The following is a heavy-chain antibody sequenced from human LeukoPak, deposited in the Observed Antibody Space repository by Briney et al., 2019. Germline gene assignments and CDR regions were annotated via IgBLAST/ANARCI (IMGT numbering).Heavy chain of an antibody. J-gene: IGHJ4*02. CDR3: ARDLQ. Sequence: SETLSLTCAVYGGPFSGYYWSWIRQPPGKGLEWIGEINHSGSTNYNPSLKSRVTISADTSENQFPLQLSSATAADTAVYYCARDLQWGQGTLVTVSS. CDR2: INHSGST. CDR1: GGPFSGYY. V-gene: IGHV4-34*01.